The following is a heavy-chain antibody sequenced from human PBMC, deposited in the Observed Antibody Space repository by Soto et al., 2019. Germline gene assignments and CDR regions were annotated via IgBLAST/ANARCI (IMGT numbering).Heavy chain of an antibody. Sequence: EVQLLESGGGLVQPGGSLRLSCAASGFTFSIYAMSWVRQAPGKGLEWVTAISGSGDYTYYADSVTGRFANSRDTSKNTLYPQMNSLRAEDPVVYYRAKVLKAVAGTYDFWGQATGVTVSS. CDR2: ISGSGDYT. CDR1: GFTFSIYA. CDR3: AKVLKAVAGTYDF. V-gene: IGHV3-23*01. D-gene: IGHD6-19*01. J-gene: IGHJ4*02.